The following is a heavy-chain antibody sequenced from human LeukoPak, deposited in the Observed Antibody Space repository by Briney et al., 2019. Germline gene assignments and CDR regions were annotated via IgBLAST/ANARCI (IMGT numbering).Heavy chain of an antibody. CDR2: IYYTGTT. D-gene: IGHD2-8*01. CDR3: ARVYSSRPY. J-gene: IGHJ4*02. CDR1: GGSINSYY. V-gene: IGHV4-59*01. Sequence: SETLSLSCTVSGGSINSYYWSWIRQPPGKGLEWIGYIYYTGTTNYNPSLKSRVTISLDTSKNQFSLKLTSVTAADTAVYYCARVYSSRPYWGQGTLVTVSS.